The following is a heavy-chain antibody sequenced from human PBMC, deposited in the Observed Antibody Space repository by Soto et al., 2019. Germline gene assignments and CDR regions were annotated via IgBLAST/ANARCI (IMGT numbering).Heavy chain of an antibody. CDR1: GGTFSSYS. D-gene: IGHD3-3*01. Sequence: EASVKVSCKGSGGTFSSYSISWVRQAPGQGLEWMGGIIPIFGTANYAQKFQGRVTITADKSTSTAYMELSSLRSEDTAVYYCARDRGYDFWRGSFDYWGQGTLVTVSS. V-gene: IGHV1-69*06. CDR3: ARDRGYDFWRGSFDY. CDR2: IIPIFGTA. J-gene: IGHJ4*02.